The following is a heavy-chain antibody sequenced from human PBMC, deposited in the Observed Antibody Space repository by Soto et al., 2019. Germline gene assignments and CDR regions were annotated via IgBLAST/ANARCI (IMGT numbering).Heavy chain of an antibody. V-gene: IGHV1-3*01. CDR1: GYTFTSYA. CDR2: INAGNGNT. Sequence: QVQLVQSGAEVKKPGASVKVSCKASGYTFTSYAMHWVRQAPGQRLEWMGWINAGNGNTKYSQKFQGRVTISRDTSASTAYMELSSLRSEDTAVYYCARSSSWYPYRGDNWFDPWGQGTLVTVSS. J-gene: IGHJ5*02. D-gene: IGHD6-13*01. CDR3: ARSSSWYPYRGDNWFDP.